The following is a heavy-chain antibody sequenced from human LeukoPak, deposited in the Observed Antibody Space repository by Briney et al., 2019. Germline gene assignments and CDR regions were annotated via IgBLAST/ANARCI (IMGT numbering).Heavy chain of an antibody. CDR1: GYSISSGYY. CDR3: VRGVDY. CDR2: IYHSGNT. J-gene: IGHJ4*02. V-gene: IGHV4-38-2*02. Sequence: PSETLSLTCIVSGYSISSGYYWGWIRQPPGKGLEWIGSIYHSGNTDYNPSLKGRVTISVDTSKNQFSLKLSFVTAADTAVYYCVRGVDYWGQGTLVTVSS.